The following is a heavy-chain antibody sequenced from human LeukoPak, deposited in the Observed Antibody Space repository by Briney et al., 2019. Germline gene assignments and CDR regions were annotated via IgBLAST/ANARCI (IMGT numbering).Heavy chain of an antibody. J-gene: IGHJ4*02. CDR1: GFTFSSYW. Sequence: PGGSLRLSCAASGFTFSSYWMHWVRQAPGKGLVWVSRINSDGSSTSYADSVKGRFTISRDNAKNSLYLQMNSLRAEDTAVYYCAKGQGLIAAAGTVWGQGTLVTVSS. CDR3: AKGQGLIAAAGTV. CDR2: INSDGSST. V-gene: IGHV3-74*01. D-gene: IGHD6-13*01.